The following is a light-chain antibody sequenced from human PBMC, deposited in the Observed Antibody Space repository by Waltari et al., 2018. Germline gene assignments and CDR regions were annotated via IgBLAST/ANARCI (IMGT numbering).Light chain of an antibody. CDR3: ATWDDNLSHWV. CDR2: RND. V-gene: IGLV1-47*01. CDR1: SPNIGSNY. J-gene: IGLJ3*02. Sequence: QSVLTQPPSASGTPGQGVTISCSGSSPNIGSNYVYWYQQLPGTAPNLLIYRNDQRPSGVPARFSGSKSGTSASLDISGLRSEDEADYHCATWDDNLSHWVFGGGTKMTVL.